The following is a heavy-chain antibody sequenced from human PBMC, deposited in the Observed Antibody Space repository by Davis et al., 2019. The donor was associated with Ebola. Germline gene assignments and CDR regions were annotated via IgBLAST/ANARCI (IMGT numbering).Heavy chain of an antibody. V-gene: IGHV3-30-3*01. J-gene: IGHJ4*02. CDR1: GFTFSSYA. CDR3: AKAGYDSSGYYFFDY. CDR2: ISYDGSNK. D-gene: IGHD3-22*01. Sequence: GGSLRLSCAASGFTFSSYAMHWVRQAPGKGLEWVAVISYDGSNKYYADSVKGRFTISRDNSKNTLYLQMNSLRVEDTAIYYCAKAGYDSSGYYFFDYWGQGTLVTVSS.